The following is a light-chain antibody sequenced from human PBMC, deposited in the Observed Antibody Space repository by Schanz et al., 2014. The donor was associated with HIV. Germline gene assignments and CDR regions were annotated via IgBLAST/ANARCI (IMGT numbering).Light chain of an antibody. CDR1: SSDVGDYNY. V-gene: IGLV2-11*01. CDR3: CSFAGTIWV. Sequence: QSALTQPASVSGSPGQSVTISCTGTSSDVGDYNYVSWYQQPPGKAPKLTIYDVTKRSAGASVRFSGSKSGNTASLTISGLQAEDEADYYCCSFAGTIWVFGGGTQLTVL. J-gene: IGLJ3*02. CDR2: DVT.